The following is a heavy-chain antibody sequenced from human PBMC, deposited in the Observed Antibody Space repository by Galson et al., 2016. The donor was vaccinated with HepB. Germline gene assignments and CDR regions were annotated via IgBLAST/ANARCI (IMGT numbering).Heavy chain of an antibody. D-gene: IGHD3-22*01. V-gene: IGHV2-5*02. CDR3: THVSYYYDSSGPGPYFDY. J-gene: IGHJ4*02. CDR1: GFSLSTRGVG. CDR2: IYWDDDN. Sequence: PALVKPTQTLTLTCNFSGFSLSTRGVGVGWIRQPPGKALEWLALIYWDDDNRYNPCLKSRLTGTKDTSKNPVVLTMTNMDPVDTATYYCTHVSYYYDSSGPGPYFDYWGQGTLVTVSS.